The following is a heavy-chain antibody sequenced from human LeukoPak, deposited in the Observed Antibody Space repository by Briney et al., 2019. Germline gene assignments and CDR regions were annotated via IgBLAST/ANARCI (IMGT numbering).Heavy chain of an antibody. Sequence: GASVKVSCKASGYTFTSYDINWVRQAPGQGLEWMGWMNPNSGNTDCAQKFQGRVIMTRNISISTAYMELSSLKSEDTAVYYCARWGGSNFYDSSGYVDYWGQGTLVTVSS. CDR1: GYTFTSYD. D-gene: IGHD3-22*01. J-gene: IGHJ4*02. CDR2: MNPNSGNT. CDR3: ARWGGSNFYDSSGYVDY. V-gene: IGHV1-8*01.